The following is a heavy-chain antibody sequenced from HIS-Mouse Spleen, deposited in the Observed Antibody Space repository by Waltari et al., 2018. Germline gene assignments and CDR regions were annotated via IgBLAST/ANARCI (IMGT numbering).Heavy chain of an antibody. V-gene: IGHV4-39*07. J-gene: IGHJ2*01. CDR2: INYSGRT. CDR3: AREIPYSSSWYDWYFDL. D-gene: IGHD6-13*01. CDR1: GGSISSSSYY. Sequence: QLQLQESGPGLVKPSETLSLTCTVSGGSISSSSYYWGWIRQPPGKGLEWIGSINYSGRTDYNPSLKSRVTISVDTSKNQFSLKLSSMTAADTAVYYWAREIPYSSSWYDWYFDLWGRGTLVTVSS.